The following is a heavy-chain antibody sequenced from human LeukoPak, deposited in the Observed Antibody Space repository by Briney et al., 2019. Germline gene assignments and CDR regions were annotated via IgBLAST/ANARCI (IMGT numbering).Heavy chain of an antibody. V-gene: IGHV4-34*01. CDR3: ARAVVAATSRWFDP. Sequence: SETLSLTCAVYGGSFSGYYWSWIRQPPGKGLEWIGEINHSGSTNYNPSLKSRVTISVDTSKNQFSLKLSSVTAADTAVYYCARAVVAATSRWFDPWGQGTLVTVSS. J-gene: IGHJ5*02. CDR2: INHSGST. CDR1: GGSFSGYY. D-gene: IGHD2-15*01.